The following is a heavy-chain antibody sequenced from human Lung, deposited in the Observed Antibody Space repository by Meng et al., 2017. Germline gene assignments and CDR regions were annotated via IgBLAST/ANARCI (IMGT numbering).Heavy chain of an antibody. CDR2: INHSGST. V-gene: IGHV4-34*01. CDR3: ARGPTTMAHDFDY. D-gene: IGHD4-11*01. J-gene: IGHJ4*02. Sequence: QVNLTQWGAGLLKPSETLSLTWVVSGGSFSDYYWSWIRQPPGKGLEWIGEINHSGSTNYNPSLESRATISVDTSQNNLSLKLSSVTAADSAVYYCARGPTTMAHDFDYWGQGTLVTVSS. CDR1: GGSFSDYY.